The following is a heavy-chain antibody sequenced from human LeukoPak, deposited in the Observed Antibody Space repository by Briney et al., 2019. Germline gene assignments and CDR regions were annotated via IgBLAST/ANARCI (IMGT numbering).Heavy chain of an antibody. V-gene: IGHV1-69*05. CDR3: ARGRTAGYYYYYYMDV. CDR1: GGTFSSYA. CDR2: IIPIFGTA. Sequence: ASVKVSCKASGGTFSSYAISWVRQAPGQGLEWMGGIIPIFGTANYAQKFQGRVTITTDESTSTAYMELSSLGSEDTAVYYCARGRTAGYYYYYYMDVWGKGTTVTVSS. D-gene: IGHD3-10*01. J-gene: IGHJ6*03.